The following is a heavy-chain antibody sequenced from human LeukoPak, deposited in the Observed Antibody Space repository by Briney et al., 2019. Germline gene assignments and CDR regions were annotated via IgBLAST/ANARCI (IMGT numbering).Heavy chain of an antibody. CDR1: GYTFSGYY. V-gene: IGHV1-2*02. CDR3: ARGHSSGWPNWFDP. J-gene: IGHJ5*02. D-gene: IGHD6-19*01. Sequence: VASVKVSCKASGYTFSGYYIHWVRQAPGQGPEWMGRINPKNGGTNFAQNFQGRVTMTRDTSISTVYMEMSRLTSDDTAVYYCARGHSSGWPNWFDPWGPGTLVTVSS. CDR2: INPKNGGT.